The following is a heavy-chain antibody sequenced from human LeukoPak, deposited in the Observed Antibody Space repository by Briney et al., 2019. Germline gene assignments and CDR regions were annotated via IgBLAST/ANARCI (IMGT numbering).Heavy chain of an antibody. Sequence: GGSLRLSCAASGFTFSSHWMHWVRQAPGEGLVWVSRVYNDGSTTNYADSVKGRFTISRDNSKNTLYLQMNSLRAEDTAVYYCAKGGDAFDYWGQGTLVTVSS. CDR1: GFTFSSHW. CDR3: AKGGDAFDY. V-gene: IGHV3-74*01. D-gene: IGHD3-16*01. CDR2: VYNDGSTT. J-gene: IGHJ4*02.